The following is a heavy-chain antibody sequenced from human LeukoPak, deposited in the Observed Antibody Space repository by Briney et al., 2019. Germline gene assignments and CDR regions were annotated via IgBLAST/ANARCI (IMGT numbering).Heavy chain of an antibody. CDR1: GFTFSSYS. Sequence: GGSLRLSCAASGFTFSSYSMKWVRQAPGKGLEWVSFISSSSYIYYADSVKGRFTISRDNAKNSLYLQMNSLRAEDTAVYYCARGTMFPYYFDYWGQGTLVTVSS. CDR3: ARGTMFPYYFDY. CDR2: ISSSSYI. D-gene: IGHD3-10*02. V-gene: IGHV3-21*01. J-gene: IGHJ4*02.